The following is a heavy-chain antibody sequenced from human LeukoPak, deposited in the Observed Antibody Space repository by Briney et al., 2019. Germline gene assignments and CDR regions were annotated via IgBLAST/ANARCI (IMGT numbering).Heavy chain of an antibody. CDR3: AREGARDSSGYYGDAFDI. D-gene: IGHD3-22*01. J-gene: IGHJ3*02. V-gene: IGHV3-21*01. CDR1: GFTFSSYS. Sequence: GGSLRLSCAASGFTFSSYSMNWVRQAPGKGLEWVSSISSSNSYIYYADSVKGRFAISRDNAKNSLYLQMNSLRAEDTALYYCAREGARDSSGYYGDAFDIWGQGTMVTVSS. CDR2: ISSSNSYI.